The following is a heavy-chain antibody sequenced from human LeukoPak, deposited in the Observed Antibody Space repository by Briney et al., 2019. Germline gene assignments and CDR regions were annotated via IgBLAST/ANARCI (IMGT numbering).Heavy chain of an antibody. CDR1: RGTFSSYA. J-gene: IGHJ4*02. CDR2: IIPIFGTA. V-gene: IGHV1-69*13. Sequence: GASVKVSCKTSRGTFSSYAISWVRQAPGQGLEWMGGIIPIFGTANYAQKFQGRVTITADESTSTAYMELSSLRSEDTAVYYCARASVVFGVVIGFDYWGQGTLVTVSS. CDR3: ARASVVFGVVIGFDY. D-gene: IGHD3-3*01.